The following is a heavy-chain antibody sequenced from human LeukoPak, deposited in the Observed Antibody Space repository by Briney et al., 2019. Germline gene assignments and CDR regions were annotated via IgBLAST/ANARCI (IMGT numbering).Heavy chain of an antibody. CDR2: INSDGSST. D-gene: IGHD3-22*01. J-gene: IGHJ4*02. Sequence: GGSLRLSCAASGFTFISYWMHWVRQAPGKGLVWVSRINSDGSSTSYADCVKGRFTISRDNAKNTLYLQMNSLRAEDTAVYYCAREWTGYDSSGYYREGFDYWGQGTLVTVSS. V-gene: IGHV3-74*01. CDR1: GFTFISYW. CDR3: AREWTGYDSSGYYREGFDY.